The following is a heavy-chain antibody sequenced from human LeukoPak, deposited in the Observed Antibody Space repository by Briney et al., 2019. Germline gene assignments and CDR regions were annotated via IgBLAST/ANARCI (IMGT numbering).Heavy chain of an antibody. CDR2: IYYSGST. Sequence: PSETLSLTCTVSGGSISSGDYYWSWIRQPPGKGLEWIGYIYYSGSTYYNPSLKSRVTISVDTSKNQFSLKLSSVTAADTAVYYCARDPIAAAGPIDYWGQGTLVTVSS. CDR3: ARDPIAAAGPIDY. V-gene: IGHV4-30-4*02. J-gene: IGHJ4*02. D-gene: IGHD6-13*01. CDR1: GGSISSGDYY.